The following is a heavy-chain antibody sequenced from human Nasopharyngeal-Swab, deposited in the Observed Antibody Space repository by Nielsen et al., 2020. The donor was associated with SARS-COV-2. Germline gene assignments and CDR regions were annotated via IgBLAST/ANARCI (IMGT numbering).Heavy chain of an antibody. CDR3: AKDKEDLRGVGSYDY. V-gene: IGHV3-23*01. Sequence: GGSLRPSCVGSGFTLRNYDMGWVRQTPGKGLEWVSHISGSGGGTYYTDSVKGRFTISRDNSKNTLHLHMSSLRAEDTAVYYCAKDKEDLRGVGSYDYWGQGTLVTVSS. CDR2: ISGSGGGT. D-gene: IGHD3-10*01. J-gene: IGHJ4*02. CDR1: GFTLRNYD.